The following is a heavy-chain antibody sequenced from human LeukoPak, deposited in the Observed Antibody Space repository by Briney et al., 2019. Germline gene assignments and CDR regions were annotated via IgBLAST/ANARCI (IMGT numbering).Heavy chain of an antibody. V-gene: IGHV1-18*01. CDR3: ARDSGTYYRQFDY. J-gene: IGHJ4*02. D-gene: IGHD1-26*01. Sequence: GASVKVSCKASGYTFRSYDIIWVRHAPGQGLELMGWISGYNGNTNYAQKLQGRVTMTTDTSTNTAYMELRSLRSDDTAVYYCARDSGTYYRQFDYWGQGTLVTVSS. CDR2: ISGYNGNT. CDR1: GYTFRSYD.